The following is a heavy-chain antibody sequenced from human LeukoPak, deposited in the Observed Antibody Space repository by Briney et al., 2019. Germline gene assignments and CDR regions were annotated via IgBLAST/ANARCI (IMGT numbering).Heavy chain of an antibody. D-gene: IGHD3-22*01. J-gene: IGHJ4*02. CDR1: GGSFSGYY. CDR3: ARLRVARIDY. CDR2: INHSGST. V-gene: IGHV4-34*01. Sequence: PSETLSLTCAVYGGSFSGYYWSWIRQPPGKGLEWIGEINHSGSTNYNPSLKSRVTISVDTSKNQFSLKLSSVTAADTAVYYCARLRVARIDYWGQGTLVTVSS.